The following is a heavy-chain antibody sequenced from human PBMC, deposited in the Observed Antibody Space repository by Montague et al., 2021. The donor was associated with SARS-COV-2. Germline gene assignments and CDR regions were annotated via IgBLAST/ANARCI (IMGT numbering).Heavy chain of an antibody. V-gene: IGHV3-21*01. Sequence: SLRLSCAASGFTFSSYSMNWVRQAPGKGLEWVSSISSSSSYIYYADSVKGRFTISRDNAKNSLYLQMNSLGAEDTAVYYCARDPLDYGLWSSGSYYNAYYYYYGMDGWGQGTTVTVSS. D-gene: IGHD3-10*01. CDR1: GFTFSSYS. J-gene: IGHJ6*02. CDR2: ISSSSSYI. CDR3: ARDPLDYGLWSSGSYYNAYYYYYGMDG.